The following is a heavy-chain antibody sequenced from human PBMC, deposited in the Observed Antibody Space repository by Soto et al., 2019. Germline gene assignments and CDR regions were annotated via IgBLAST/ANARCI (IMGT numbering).Heavy chain of an antibody. J-gene: IGHJ6*02. V-gene: IGHV3-53*01. CDR3: ARDFHADYDFRSGPYAPDYYVMDV. D-gene: IGHD3-3*01. CDR1: GFTVSSNY. CDR2: IYSGGST. Sequence: GGSLRLSCAASGFTVSSNYMSWVRQAPGKGLEWVSVIYSGGSTYYADSVKGRFTISRDNSKNTLYLQMNSLRAEDTAVYYCARDFHADYDFRSGPYAPDYYVMDVWGQGTRVTVSS.